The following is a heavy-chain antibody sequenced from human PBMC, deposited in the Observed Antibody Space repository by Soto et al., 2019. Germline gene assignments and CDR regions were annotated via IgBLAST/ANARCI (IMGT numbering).Heavy chain of an antibody. CDR2: VSASGLNT. D-gene: IGHD2-15*01. J-gene: IGHJ5*02. CDR1: GFTFSTYA. Sequence: GGSLRLSCAASGFTFSTYAMAWVRQAPGKGLEWVSGVSASGLNTDYADPVKGRFYISRDNSKNTVSLHMNSLRAEDTAVYYCAKDEDGVNWFEPWGQGTLVTVSS. V-gene: IGHV3-23*01. CDR3: AKDEDGVNWFEP.